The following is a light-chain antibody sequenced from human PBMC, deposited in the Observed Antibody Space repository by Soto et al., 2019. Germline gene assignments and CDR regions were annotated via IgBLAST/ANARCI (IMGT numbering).Light chain of an antibody. Sequence: DIQVTQSPSSLSASVGDRVTITCRTSQNINIFLNWYQQKPGRAPMVVISAASNLESGVPSRFSGRGSGTEFTLTISNLQPGDSALYFCQESYSTPLAFGGGNRWIS. CDR3: QESYSTPLA. J-gene: IGKJ4*01. V-gene: IGKV1-39*01. CDR2: AAS. CDR1: QNINIF.